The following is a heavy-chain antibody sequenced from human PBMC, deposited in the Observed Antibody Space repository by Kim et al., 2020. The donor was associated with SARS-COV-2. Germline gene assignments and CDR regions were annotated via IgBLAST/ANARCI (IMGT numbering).Heavy chain of an antibody. Sequence: YAAPVKGRFTISRDDSKNTLYLQMNSLKTEDTAVYYCTTILAATPNLLDYWGQGTLVTVSS. D-gene: IGHD2-15*01. CDR3: TTILAATPNLLDY. J-gene: IGHJ4*02. V-gene: IGHV3-15*01.